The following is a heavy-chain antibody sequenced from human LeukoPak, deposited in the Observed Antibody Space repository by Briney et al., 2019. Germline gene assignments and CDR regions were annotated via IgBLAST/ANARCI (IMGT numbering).Heavy chain of an antibody. D-gene: IGHD6-13*01. V-gene: IGHV4-39*07. CDR3: ASDRDSSSWYGYCVFDI. CDR2: IYQTGST. Sequence: SETLSLTCNVSGASISNSNYYWGWIRQPPGKGLEWIGSIYQTGSTYHNPSLKSRVIISGDASKNQFSLKLSSVTAADTAMYYCASDRDSSSWYGYCVFDIWGQGTMVTVSS. J-gene: IGHJ3*02. CDR1: GASISNSNYY.